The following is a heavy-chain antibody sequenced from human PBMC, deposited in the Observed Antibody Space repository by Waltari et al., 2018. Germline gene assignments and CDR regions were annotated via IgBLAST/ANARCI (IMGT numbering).Heavy chain of an antibody. V-gene: IGHV2-5*01. CDR1: GFSLSTSGVG. CDR2: IYWNDDR. CDR3: AHRLPIVATYDY. Sequence: QITLKESGPTLVKPTQTLTLTCTFSGFSLSTSGVGVGWTRQPPGKALEGLALIYWNDDRRYSPSLKSTLNITKDTAKNQVVLTMTNMNPVDTATYYCAHRLPIVATYDYWGQGTLVTVSS. D-gene: IGHD5-12*01. J-gene: IGHJ4*02.